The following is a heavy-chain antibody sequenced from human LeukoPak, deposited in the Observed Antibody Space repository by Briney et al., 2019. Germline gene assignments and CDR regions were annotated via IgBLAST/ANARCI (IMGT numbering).Heavy chain of an antibody. D-gene: IGHD3-10*01. Sequence: SETLSLTCTISGGSISSYYWSWIRQPPGKGLQWIGYIYYSGSTNYNPSLKSRVTISVDTSKNQFSLKLSSVTAADTAVYYCARVVPRYYYYYMDIWGKGTTVTVCS. CDR1: GGSISSYY. V-gene: IGHV4-59*01. CDR3: ARVVPRYYYYYMDI. CDR2: IYYSGST. J-gene: IGHJ6*03.